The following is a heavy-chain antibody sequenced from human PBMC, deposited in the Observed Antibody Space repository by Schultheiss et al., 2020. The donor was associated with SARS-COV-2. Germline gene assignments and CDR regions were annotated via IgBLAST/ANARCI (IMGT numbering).Heavy chain of an antibody. V-gene: IGHV3-30*04. Sequence: GGSLRLSCGASGFIFSGSAFHWVRQAPGKGLEWVAVISYDGSNKYYADSVKGRFTISRDNATNTLYLQMNSLRADDTAVYYCAKAKGAYYYYYMDGWGKGTTVTVSS. J-gene: IGHJ6*03. CDR1: GFIFSGSA. D-gene: IGHD1-26*01. CDR3: AKAKGAYYYYYMDG. CDR2: ISYDGSNK.